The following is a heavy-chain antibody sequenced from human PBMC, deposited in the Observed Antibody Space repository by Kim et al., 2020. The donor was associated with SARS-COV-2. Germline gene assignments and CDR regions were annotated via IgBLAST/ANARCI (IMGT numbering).Heavy chain of an antibody. Sequence: GGSLRLSCAASGFTFSSYGMHWVRQAPGKGLEWVAVISYDGSNKYYADSVKGRFTISRDNSKNTLYLQMNSLRAEDTAVYYCANLASTAAGRDYWGQGTLVTVSS. V-gene: IGHV3-30*18. D-gene: IGHD6-13*01. CDR3: ANLASTAAGRDY. J-gene: IGHJ4*02. CDR1: GFTFSSYG. CDR2: ISYDGSNK.